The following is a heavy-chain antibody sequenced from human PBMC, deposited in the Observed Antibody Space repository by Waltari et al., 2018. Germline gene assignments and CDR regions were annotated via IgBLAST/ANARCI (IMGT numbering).Heavy chain of an antibody. CDR1: GGTFSSYA. CDR2: IIPIVGTA. Sequence: QVQLVQSGAEVKKPGSSVKVSCKASGGTFSSYAIRWVRKAPGTGLEWMGGIIPIVGTANYAQKFQGRVTITADESTSTAYMELSSLRSEDTAVYYCARDTDPLDYAAHWYFDLWGRGTLVTVSS. CDR3: ARDTDPLDYAAHWYFDL. J-gene: IGHJ2*01. V-gene: IGHV1-69*13. D-gene: IGHD4-17*01.